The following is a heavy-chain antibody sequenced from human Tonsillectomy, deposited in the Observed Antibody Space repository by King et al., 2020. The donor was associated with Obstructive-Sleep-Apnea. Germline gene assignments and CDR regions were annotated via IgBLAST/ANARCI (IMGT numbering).Heavy chain of an antibody. CDR1: GYTFTGYY. D-gene: IGHD5-24*01. CDR2: INPISGGT. CDR3: SRGRDAYTPRDAFDI. Sequence: QLVQSGAEVKKPGASVKVSCKASGYTFTGYYMHWVRQAPGQGLEWMGWINPISGGTNYAPRFQGRVTMTRDTSISTVYMQLSRLRSDDTAVYYCSRGRDAYTPRDAFDIWGQGTMVTVSS. J-gene: IGHJ3*02. V-gene: IGHV1-2*02.